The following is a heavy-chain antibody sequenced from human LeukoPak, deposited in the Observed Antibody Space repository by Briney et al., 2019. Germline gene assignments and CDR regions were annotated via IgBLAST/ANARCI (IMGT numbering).Heavy chain of an antibody. V-gene: IGHV3-23*01. CDR2: ISGTGGSI. Sequence: PGGSLRLSCAASGFTSNCCAMSWVRQAPGKGLEWVSDISGTGGSIDYADSVKGRFTSSRDNSKNTLYLQMNSLRAEDTAVYYCAKDYSNYDRFEYWGQGTQVTVSS. CDR1: GFTSNCCA. CDR3: AKDYSNYDRFEY. J-gene: IGHJ4*02. D-gene: IGHD4-11*01.